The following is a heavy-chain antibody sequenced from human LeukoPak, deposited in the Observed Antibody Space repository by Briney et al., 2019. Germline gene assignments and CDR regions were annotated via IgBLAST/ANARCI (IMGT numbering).Heavy chain of an antibody. CDR1: GFTFSSYA. CDR2: ITGSGGST. Sequence: GGSLRLSCPASGFTFSSYAMSWVRQAPGEGLEWVSAITGSGGSTYYSDSVKGRFTISRDNSKNTLYLQMNTLRAEDTAIYYCAKGSSGSRPYYFDYWGQGTMISVSS. V-gene: IGHV3-23*01. CDR3: AKGSSGSRPYYFDY. D-gene: IGHD3-22*01. J-gene: IGHJ4*02.